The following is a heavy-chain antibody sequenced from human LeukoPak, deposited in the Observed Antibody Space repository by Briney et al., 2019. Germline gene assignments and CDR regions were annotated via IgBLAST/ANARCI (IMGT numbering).Heavy chain of an antibody. J-gene: IGHJ4*02. CDR2: IYHSGST. CDR3: ARAASLGYCSGGSCYSHNVFDY. D-gene: IGHD2-15*01. CDR1: GGSISSGGYS. Sequence: SETLSLTCAVSGGSISSGGYSWSWIRQPPGKGLEWIGYIYHSGSTYYNPSLKSRVTISVDRSKNQFSLKLSSVTAADTAVYYCARAASLGYCSGGSCYSHNVFDYWGQGTLVTVSS. V-gene: IGHV4-30-2*01.